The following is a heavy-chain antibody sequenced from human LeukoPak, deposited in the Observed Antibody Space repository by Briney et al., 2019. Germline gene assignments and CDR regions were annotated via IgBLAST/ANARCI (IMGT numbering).Heavy chain of an antibody. Sequence: SETLSLTCTVSGGSISSYYWSWIRQPPGKGLEWIGYIYYSGSTNYNPSLKSRVTISVDTPKNQFSLKLSSVTAADTAVYYCARAPSVGATSYFDYWGQGTLVTVSS. D-gene: IGHD1-26*01. CDR1: GGSISSYY. CDR2: IYYSGST. V-gene: IGHV4-59*01. CDR3: ARAPSVGATSYFDY. J-gene: IGHJ4*02.